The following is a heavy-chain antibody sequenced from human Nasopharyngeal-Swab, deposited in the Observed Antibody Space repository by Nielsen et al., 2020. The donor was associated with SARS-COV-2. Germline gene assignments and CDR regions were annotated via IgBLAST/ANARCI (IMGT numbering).Heavy chain of an antibody. D-gene: IGHD3-16*01. CDR3: VKDLRGKYAFDI. CDR1: GFRFSTSV. CDR2: MADDRRGRFI. J-gene: IGHJ3*02. Sequence: GESLKISCAASGFRFSTSVMNWVRQAPGKGLEWVAVMADDRRGRFIHNADSVKGRFTIYRDNSKNTLYLQMSSLRAEDTALYWCVKDLRGKYAFDIWGQGTMVTVSS. V-gene: IGHV3-30*14.